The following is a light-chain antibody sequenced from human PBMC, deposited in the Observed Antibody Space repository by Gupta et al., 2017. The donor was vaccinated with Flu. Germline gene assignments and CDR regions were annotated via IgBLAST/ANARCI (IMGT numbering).Light chain of an antibody. CDR2: ENE. V-gene: IGLV1-51*02. CDR3: ATWHNDMRI. Sequence: QSVLTQPPSVSAAPGQTVTISCPGSGSNFEDYYRSWYQQRPGKDPKLLIYENEERPAASPGRFSGSKSAMSATLDISGRQAEDEDNYYCATWHNDMRIFGGGTKLSVL. J-gene: IGLJ2*01. CDR1: GSNFEDYY.